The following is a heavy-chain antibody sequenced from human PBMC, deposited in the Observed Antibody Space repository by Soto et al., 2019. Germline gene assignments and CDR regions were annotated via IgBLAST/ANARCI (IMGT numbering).Heavy chain of an antibody. Sequence: SETLSLTCAISGSSVSSGGDSWNWIRQPPGKGLEWIGYIYHSGTTSYNPSLKGRVTISIDGSKNQFSLKLSSVTAADTAVYYCVRGSVSYVNFDYWGQGTLVTVSS. J-gene: IGHJ4*02. D-gene: IGHD3-10*01. V-gene: IGHV4-30-2*01. CDR2: IYHSGTT. CDR3: VRGSVSYVNFDY. CDR1: GSSVSSGGDS.